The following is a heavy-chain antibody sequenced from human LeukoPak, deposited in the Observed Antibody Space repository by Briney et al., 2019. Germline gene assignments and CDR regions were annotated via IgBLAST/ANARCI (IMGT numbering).Heavy chain of an antibody. V-gene: IGHV1-2*02. CDR1: GCTFTGYY. CDR3: ARALNLWNVDFDY. D-gene: IGHD3-3*01. CDR2: INPDSGGT. J-gene: IGHJ4*02. Sequence: ASVKVSCKASGCTFTGYYMHWVRQAPGQGLEWMGWINPDSGGTNSAQKFQGRVTMTRDTSISTVYMELSRLRSDDTAVYYCARALNLWNVDFDYWGQGTLVTVSS.